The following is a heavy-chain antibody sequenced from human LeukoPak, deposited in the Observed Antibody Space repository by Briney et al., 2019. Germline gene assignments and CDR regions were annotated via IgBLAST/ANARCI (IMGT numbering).Heavy chain of an antibody. CDR3: VSDTKGAFDY. V-gene: IGHV4-39*07. D-gene: IGHD2-8*01. CDR1: GGSISSSSYY. CDR2: IYYSGST. Sequence: SETLSLTCTVSGGSISSSSYYWGWLRQPPGKGLEWIGSIYYSGSTYYNPSLKSRVTISVDTSKNQFSLKLSSVTAADTAVYYCVSDTKGAFDYWGQGTLVTVSS. J-gene: IGHJ4*02.